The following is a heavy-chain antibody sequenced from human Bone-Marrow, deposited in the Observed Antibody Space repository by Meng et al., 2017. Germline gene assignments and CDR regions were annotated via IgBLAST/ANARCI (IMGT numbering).Heavy chain of an antibody. Sequence: QVELVKSGAGGKKPGSSGKVPCKASGGPFSSYAISWVRQAPGQGLEWMGGIIPIFGTANYAQKFQGRVTITADESTSTAYMELSSLRSEDTAVYYCARGGYSYGLVGIFDYWGQGTLVTVSS. V-gene: IGHV1-69*01. CDR3: ARGGYSYGLVGIFDY. J-gene: IGHJ4*02. CDR1: GGPFSSYA. CDR2: IIPIFGTA. D-gene: IGHD5-18*01.